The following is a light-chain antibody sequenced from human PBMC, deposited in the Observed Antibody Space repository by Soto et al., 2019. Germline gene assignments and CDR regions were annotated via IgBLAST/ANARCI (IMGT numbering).Light chain of an antibody. Sequence: EIELTQSPPFLSASVGDRVTLTCRASQGVSSYLAWYQQKPGQAPRLLIYDASTRQTGVPARFSGSGSGTEFTLTISSLQSEDFATYYCQQHGGYPSAFGRGTKVEIK. CDR3: QQHGGYPSA. CDR2: DAS. J-gene: IGKJ4*01. CDR1: QGVSSY. V-gene: IGKV1-9*01.